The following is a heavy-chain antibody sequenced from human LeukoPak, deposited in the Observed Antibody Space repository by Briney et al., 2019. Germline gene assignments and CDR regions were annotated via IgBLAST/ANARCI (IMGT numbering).Heavy chain of an antibody. V-gene: IGHV4-59*08. Sequence: SETLSLTCTVSGGSISSYYWSWIRQPPGKGLEWIGYIYYSGSTNYNPSLKSRVTISVDTSKNQFSLKLSSVTAADTAVYYCARLDSSGYYYAFDIWGQGTMVTVSS. CDR1: GGSISSYY. CDR3: ARLDSSGYYYAFDI. CDR2: IYYSGST. J-gene: IGHJ3*02. D-gene: IGHD3-22*01.